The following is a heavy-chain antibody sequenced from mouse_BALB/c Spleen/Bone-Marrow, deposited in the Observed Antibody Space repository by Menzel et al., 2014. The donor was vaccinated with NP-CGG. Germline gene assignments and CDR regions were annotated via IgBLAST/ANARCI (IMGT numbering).Heavy chain of an antibody. CDR1: GYAFTNYL. J-gene: IGHJ4*01. CDR2: INPGSGGT. D-gene: IGHD4-1*01. V-gene: IGHV1-54*01. CDR3: ARCLTGTSAMGY. Sequence: VQVVESGAELARPGTSVKVSCKASGYAFTNYLIEWAKQRPGQGLEWIGVINPGSGGTNYSEKFKAKATLTADKSSSTAYMQLSSLTSDDSAVYFCARCLTGTSAMGYWGQGTSVTVSS.